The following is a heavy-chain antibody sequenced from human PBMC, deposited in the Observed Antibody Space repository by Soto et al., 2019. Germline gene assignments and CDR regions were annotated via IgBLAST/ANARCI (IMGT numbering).Heavy chain of an antibody. CDR3: ASGASLWYPYFFDS. CDR1: EGTFNSYA. D-gene: IGHD6-13*01. V-gene: IGHV1-69*01. J-gene: IGHJ4*02. CDR2: IIPYYNTL. Sequence: QAQVVQSGAEVRKPGSSVKLSCKASEGTFNSYAIAWVRQAPGQGLEWMGGIIPYYNTLNYAQKFQDRVTVTADDSTNTVYMELSSLRSDDTAVYFCASGASLWYPYFFDSWAQGTLVTVSS.